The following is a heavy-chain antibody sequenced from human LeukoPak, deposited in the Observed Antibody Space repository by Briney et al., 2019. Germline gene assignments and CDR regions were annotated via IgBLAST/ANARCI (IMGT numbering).Heavy chain of an antibody. J-gene: IGHJ4*02. CDR3: ARDRSYCSGGSCSYYFDY. V-gene: IGHV4-39*07. CDR2: IYYSVST. CDR1: GASISSTNYY. D-gene: IGHD2-15*01. Sequence: SETLSLTCTVSGASISSTNYYWGWIRQTPGKGLEWIGTIYYSVSTYYNPSLKSRLSISVDTSKNQFSLKLRSVTAADTGLYYCARDRSYCSGGSCSYYFDYWGQGTLVTVS.